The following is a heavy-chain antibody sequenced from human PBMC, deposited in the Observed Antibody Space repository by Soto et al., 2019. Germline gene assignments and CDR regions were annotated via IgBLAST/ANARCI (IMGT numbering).Heavy chain of an antibody. Sequence: ASVKVSCKASGYTFTSYAMHWVRQAPGQRLEWMGWINAGNGNTKYSQKFQGRVTITRDTSASTAYMELSSLRSEDTAVYYCARSPHYYDFWSGTAFYYFDYWGQGTLVTVSS. J-gene: IGHJ4*02. CDR1: GYTFTSYA. V-gene: IGHV1-3*01. CDR2: INAGNGNT. D-gene: IGHD3-3*01. CDR3: ARSPHYYDFWSGTAFYYFDY.